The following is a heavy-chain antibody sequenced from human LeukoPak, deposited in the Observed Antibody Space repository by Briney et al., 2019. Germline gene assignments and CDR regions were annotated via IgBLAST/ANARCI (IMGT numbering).Heavy chain of an antibody. D-gene: IGHD6-13*01. J-gene: IGHJ4*02. CDR3: AMTIAAAGNYFDY. V-gene: IGHV4-39*07. CDR2: IYTSGST. Sequence: SETLSLTCTVSGGSISSSSYYWGWIRQPPGKGLEWIGRIYTSGSTNYNPSLKSRVTISVDTSKNQFSLKLSSVTAADTAVYYCAMTIAAAGNYFDYWGQGTLVTVSS. CDR1: GGSISSSSYY.